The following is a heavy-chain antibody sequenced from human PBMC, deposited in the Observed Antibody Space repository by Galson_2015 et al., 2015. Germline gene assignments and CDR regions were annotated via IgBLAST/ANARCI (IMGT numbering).Heavy chain of an antibody. D-gene: IGHD2-2*01. CDR2: ISSTGSGGNTI. Sequence: SLRLSCAASGFIFNNYEMNWVCQAPGKGLEWVSYISSTGSGGNTIYYEDSVKGRFFISRDNAKNSLYLQMNNLRAEDTAVYYCAREVCSSTSCSARYWGQGTLVTVSS. J-gene: IGHJ4*02. V-gene: IGHV3-48*03. CDR3: AREVCSSTSCSARY. CDR1: GFIFNNYE.